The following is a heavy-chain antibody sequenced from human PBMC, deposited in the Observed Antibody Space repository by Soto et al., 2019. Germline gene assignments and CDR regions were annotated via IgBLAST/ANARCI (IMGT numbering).Heavy chain of an antibody. Sequence: GGSLRLSCAASGFTFSSYGMHWVRQAPGKGLEWVAVISYDGSNKYYADSVKGRFTISRDNSKNTLYLQMNSLRAEDTAVYYCAKDIERYFEWYKFDYWGQGNLVTVSS. V-gene: IGHV3-30*18. CDR2: ISYDGSNK. CDR1: GFTFSSYG. J-gene: IGHJ4*02. CDR3: AKDIERYFEWYKFDY. D-gene: IGHD3-9*01.